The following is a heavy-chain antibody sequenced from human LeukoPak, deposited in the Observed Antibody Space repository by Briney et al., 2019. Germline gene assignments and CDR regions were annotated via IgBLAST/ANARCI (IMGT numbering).Heavy chain of an antibody. Sequence: GGSLRLSCAASGFTFSSYGMHWARQAPGKGLEWVAVISYDGSNKYYADSVKGRFTISRDNSKNTLYLQMNSLRAEDTAVYYCAKILSGSGSSPSDYFDYWGQGTLVTVSS. D-gene: IGHD3-10*01. CDR1: GFTFSSYG. V-gene: IGHV3-30*18. CDR3: AKILSGSGSSPSDYFDY. J-gene: IGHJ4*02. CDR2: ISYDGSNK.